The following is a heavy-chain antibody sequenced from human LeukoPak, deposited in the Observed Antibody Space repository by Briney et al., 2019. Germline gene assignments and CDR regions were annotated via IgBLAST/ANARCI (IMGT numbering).Heavy chain of an antibody. CDR3: ARSDDILTGYAFDI. CDR2: ISTSGST. CDR1: GGSISSYY. Sequence: SETLSLTCTVSGGSISSYYWSWIRQPAGKGLESIGHISTSGSTNYNPSLRGRVTISVDTSKNQFSLKLSSVTAADTAVYYCARSDDILTGYAFDIWGQGTMVTVSS. V-gene: IGHV4-4*07. J-gene: IGHJ3*02. D-gene: IGHD3-9*01.